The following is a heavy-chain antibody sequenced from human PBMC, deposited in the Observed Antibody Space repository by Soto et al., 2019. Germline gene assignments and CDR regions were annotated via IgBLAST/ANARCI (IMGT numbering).Heavy chain of an antibody. D-gene: IGHD5-18*01. J-gene: IGHJ4*02. CDR3: ARVRRIQLWAAIDY. CDR1: GGSISSGGSS. CDR2: IYHSGST. V-gene: IGHV4-30-2*01. Sequence: PSETLSLTCAVSGGSISSGGSSWSWIRQPPGKGLEWIGYIYHSGSTYYNPSLKSRVTISVDRSKNQFSLKLSSVTAADTAVYYCARVRRIQLWAAIDYWGQGTLVTVSS.